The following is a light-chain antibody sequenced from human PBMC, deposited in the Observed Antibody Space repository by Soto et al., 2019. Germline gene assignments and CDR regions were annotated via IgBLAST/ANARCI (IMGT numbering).Light chain of an antibody. CDR3: QQYDSSPLT. CDR1: QSVSSNY. V-gene: IGKV3-20*01. Sequence: EIVLTQPPGPLSLSPGERATLSCRASQSVSSNYLAWYQQKPGRAPRLLIYGASSRATGIPDRFSGSGSGTDFTLTISRLEPEDFAVYYCQQYDSSPLTFGGGTKVEIK. J-gene: IGKJ4*01. CDR2: GAS.